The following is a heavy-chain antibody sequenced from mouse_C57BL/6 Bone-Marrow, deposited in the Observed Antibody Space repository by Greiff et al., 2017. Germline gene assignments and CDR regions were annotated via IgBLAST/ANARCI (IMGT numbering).Heavy chain of an antibody. CDR1: GFTFSDYY. J-gene: IGHJ4*01. D-gene: IGHD3-1*01. CDR2: INYDVSST. Sequence: EVKVVESEGGLVQPGSSMKLSCTASGFTFSDYYLAWFRQVPEKGLEWVANINYDVSSTYYLASLKSRFSISRDNAKNSLDLQMSILKSEDTATYYCARDRGFYYAMDYWGQGTSVTVSS. V-gene: IGHV5-16*01. CDR3: ARDRGFYYAMDY.